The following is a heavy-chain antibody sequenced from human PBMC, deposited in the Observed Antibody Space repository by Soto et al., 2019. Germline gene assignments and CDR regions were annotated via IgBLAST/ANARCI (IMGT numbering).Heavy chain of an antibody. D-gene: IGHD6-13*01. J-gene: IGHJ6*03. CDR1: GFTFSSYW. CDR3: ARAGYSSSWSKPIYYYYMDV. Sequence: GGSLRLSCAASGFTFSSYWMSWVRQAPGKGLEWVANIKQDGSEKYYVDSVKGRFTISRDNAKNSLYLQMNSLRAEDTAVYYCARAGYSSSWSKPIYYYYMDVWGKGTTVTVSS. CDR2: IKQDGSEK. V-gene: IGHV3-7*01.